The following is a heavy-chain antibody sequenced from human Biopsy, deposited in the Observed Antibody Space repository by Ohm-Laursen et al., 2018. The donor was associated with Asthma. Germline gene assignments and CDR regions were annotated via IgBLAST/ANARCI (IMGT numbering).Heavy chain of an antibody. D-gene: IGHD4-17*01. CDR3: ARTTYGHDGFDP. V-gene: IGHV4-31*03. CDR1: GGSINTGDYY. Sequence: SQTLSLTCTVSGGSINTGDYYWSWIRQHPVKGLEWIGHIYYSGSTYYNPSLKSRVSISLDTSKNQFSLSLTSVTAADTAVYYCARTTYGHDGFDPWGQGTLVTVSS. CDR2: IYYSGST. J-gene: IGHJ5*02.